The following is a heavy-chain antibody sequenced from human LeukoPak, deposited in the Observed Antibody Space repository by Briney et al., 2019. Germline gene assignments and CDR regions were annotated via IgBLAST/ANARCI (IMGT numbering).Heavy chain of an antibody. CDR3: ARAVVVVAATPLSGFDP. CDR1: GFTFSSYA. V-gene: IGHV3-30*04. D-gene: IGHD2-15*01. Sequence: GGSLRLSCAASGFTFSSYAMHWVRQAPGKGLEWVAVISYDGSNKYYADSVKGRFTISRDNSKNTLYLQMNSLRAEDTAVYYCARAVVVVAATPLSGFDPWGQGNLVTVSS. J-gene: IGHJ5*02. CDR2: ISYDGSNK.